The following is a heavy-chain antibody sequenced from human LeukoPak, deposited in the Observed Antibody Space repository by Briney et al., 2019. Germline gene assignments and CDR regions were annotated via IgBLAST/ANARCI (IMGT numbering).Heavy chain of an antibody. CDR3: AQDRTNDYGFDY. V-gene: IGHV1-18*01. CDR2: ISAYNGNT. CDR1: GYTFTSYG. D-gene: IGHD4-17*01. Sequence: ASVKVSCKASGYTFTSYGISWVRQAPGQGLEWMGWISAYNGNTNYAQKLQGRVTMTTDTSTSTAYMELSSLRSEDTAVYYCAQDRTNDYGFDYWGQGTLVTVSS. J-gene: IGHJ4*02.